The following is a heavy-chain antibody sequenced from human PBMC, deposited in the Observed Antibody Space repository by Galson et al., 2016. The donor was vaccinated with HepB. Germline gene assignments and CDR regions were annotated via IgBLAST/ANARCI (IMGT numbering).Heavy chain of an antibody. CDR1: GFRFSGYG. D-gene: IGHD2/OR15-2a*01. V-gene: IGHV3-30*18. CDR2: DSMDGRRK. Sequence: SLRLSCAASGFRFSGYGMHWVRQAPGKGLEWVAADSMDGRRKFYADSVKGRFTISRDNSNNMLFLQMSSLRVDDMAVYYCAKRHEYCPPVGCSVDSWGQGTLVSVSS. J-gene: IGHJ4*02. CDR3: AKRHEYCPPVGCSVDS.